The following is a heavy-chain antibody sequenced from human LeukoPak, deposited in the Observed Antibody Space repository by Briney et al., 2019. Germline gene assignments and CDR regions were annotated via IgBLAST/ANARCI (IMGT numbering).Heavy chain of an antibody. CDR1: GFTFSSYW. V-gene: IGHV3-7*04. D-gene: IGHD5-12*01. J-gene: IGHJ4*02. CDR2: IKEDGSGK. CDR3: AGVPTILGGYYFDY. Sequence: GGSLRLSCAASGFTFSSYWMSWVRQAPGKGLEWVANIKEDGSGKYYLDSVKGRFIISRDNAKHSLYLQMHSLRDEDTAVYFCAGVPTILGGYYFDYWGQGTLVTVSS.